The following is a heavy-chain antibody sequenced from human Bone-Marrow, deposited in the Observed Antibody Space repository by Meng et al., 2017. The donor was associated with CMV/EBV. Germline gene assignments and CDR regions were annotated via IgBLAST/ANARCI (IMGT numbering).Heavy chain of an antibody. V-gene: IGHV3-30-3*01. D-gene: IGHD1-26*01. CDR3: AREVGATTGPDY. CDR2: ISYDGLNK. J-gene: IGHJ4*02. CDR1: GFTFRRYD. Sequence: GGSLRLSCAASGFTFRRYDMHWVRQAPGKGLEWVAVISYDGLNKYYADSVEGRFTLSRDNSRHSLYLQMNSLRADDTAVYYRAREVGATTGPDYWGQGTLVTVSS.